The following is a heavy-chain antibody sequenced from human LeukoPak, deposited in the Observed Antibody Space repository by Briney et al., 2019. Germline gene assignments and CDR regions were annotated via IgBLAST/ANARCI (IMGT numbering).Heavy chain of an antibody. V-gene: IGHV1-69*01. CDR1: GGTFSSYA. J-gene: IGHJ4*02. Sequence: SVKVSCKASGGTFSSYAISWVRQAPGQGLEWMGGIIPIFGTANYAQKFQGRVTITADESTSTAYMELSSLRSEDTAVYYCARADFGGDPFDYWGQGTLVTVSS. D-gene: IGHD3-10*01. CDR3: ARADFGGDPFDY. CDR2: IIPIFGTA.